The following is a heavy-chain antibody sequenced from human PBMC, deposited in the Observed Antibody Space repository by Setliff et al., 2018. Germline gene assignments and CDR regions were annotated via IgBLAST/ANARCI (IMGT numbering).Heavy chain of an antibody. Sequence: PGESLKISCAASGFNLSSYWMNWVRQAPGKGLEWVALISYDDTKKYFADSVKGRFTISRDSSRNTLYLQMSSLRPEDTALYYCARSTETFSGEDFYFFYYMDVWGKGTTVTVSS. V-gene: IGHV3-30*03. CDR2: ISYDDTKK. D-gene: IGHD4-4*01. J-gene: IGHJ6*03. CDR3: ARSTETFSGEDFYFFYYMDV. CDR1: GFNLSSYW.